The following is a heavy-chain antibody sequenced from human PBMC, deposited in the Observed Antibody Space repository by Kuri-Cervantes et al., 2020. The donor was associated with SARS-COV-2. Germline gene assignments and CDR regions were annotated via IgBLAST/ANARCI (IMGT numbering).Heavy chain of an antibody. CDR3: ARSSGSYTSYFDD. CDR1: GFTFSSYG. CDR2: IRYDGSNN. D-gene: IGHD1-26*01. Sequence: GESLKISCAASGFTFSSYGMHWVRQAPGKGLEWVAFIRYDGSNNYYAHSVKGRFTISRDSSKSTLYLQMNSLTAEDTAVYYCARSSGSYTSYFDDWGQGTLVTVSS. V-gene: IGHV3-30*02. J-gene: IGHJ4*02.